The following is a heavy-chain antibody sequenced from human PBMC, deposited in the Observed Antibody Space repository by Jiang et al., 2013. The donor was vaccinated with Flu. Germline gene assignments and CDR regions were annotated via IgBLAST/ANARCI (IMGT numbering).Heavy chain of an antibody. Sequence: PGLVKPSETLTLSCAVSGGSISSSDYYWGWIRQPPGKGLEWIGSLYYSGITFXNPSLKSRVTISMDKSKNQLSLDLNSVTAADTALYYCARQTTTSLSARYFDYWGQGALVTVSS. J-gene: IGHJ4*02. CDR1: GGSISSSDYY. CDR2: LYYSGIT. D-gene: IGHD1-1*01. V-gene: IGHV4-39*01. CDR3: ARQTTTSLSARYFDY.